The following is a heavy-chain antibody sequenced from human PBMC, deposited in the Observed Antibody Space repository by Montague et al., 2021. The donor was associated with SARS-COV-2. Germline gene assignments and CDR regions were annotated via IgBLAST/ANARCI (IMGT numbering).Heavy chain of an antibody. J-gene: IGHJ4*02. CDR1: GGSINSSSYY. CDR2: IYSGST. CDR3: ARELGYCSSTNCFHFDY. Sequence: SETLSLTCTVSGGSINSSSYYWGWIRQPPGKGLEWIGSIYSGSTYYNPSLKSRVTISVDTSKNQFSLKLSPVTAADTAVFYCARELGYCSSTNCFHFDYWGQGTLVTVSS. D-gene: IGHD2-2*01. V-gene: IGHV4-39*07.